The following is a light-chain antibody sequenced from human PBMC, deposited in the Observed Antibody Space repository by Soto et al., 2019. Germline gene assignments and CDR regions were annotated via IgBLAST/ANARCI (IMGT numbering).Light chain of an antibody. CDR3: QQYDNLPLT. Sequence: DIQMTQSPSSLSASVGDRVTITCQASQDITNSLNWYQQKPGKAPKVLIYDASILETGVPSRFSGSGSGTDFTFTISSLQPEDVPTYYCQQYDNLPLTFGPGTTGDIE. J-gene: IGKJ3*01. V-gene: IGKV1-33*01. CDR1: QDITNS. CDR2: DAS.